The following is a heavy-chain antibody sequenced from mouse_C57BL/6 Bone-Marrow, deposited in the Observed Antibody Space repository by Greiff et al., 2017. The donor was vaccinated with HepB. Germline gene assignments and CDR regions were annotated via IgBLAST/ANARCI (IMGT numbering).Heavy chain of an antibody. J-gene: IGHJ3*01. Sequence: QVQLQQSGAELVKPGASVKISCKASGYSFTDYYINWVKQRPGQGLEWIGKIGPGSGSTYYNEKFKGKATLTADKSSSTAYMQLSSPTSEDSAVYFCADTTVVAPFAYWGQGTLVTVSA. CDR2: IGPGSGST. CDR1: GYSFTDYY. V-gene: IGHV1-77*01. D-gene: IGHD1-1*01. CDR3: ADTTVVAPFAY.